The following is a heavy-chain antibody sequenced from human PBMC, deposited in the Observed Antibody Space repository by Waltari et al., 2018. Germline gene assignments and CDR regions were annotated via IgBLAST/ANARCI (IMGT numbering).Heavy chain of an antibody. Sequence: QVQLVQSGAEVKKPGSSVKVSCKASGGTFSSYAISWVGTAPGQGLEWMGVIIPIFGTANYAQKFQGRVTITADESTSTAYMELSSLRSEDTAVYYCARESSGSPNLYFDYWGQGTLVTVSS. CDR3: ARESSGSPNLYFDY. CDR1: GGTFSSYA. V-gene: IGHV1-69*13. D-gene: IGHD1-26*01. CDR2: IIPIFGTA. J-gene: IGHJ4*02.